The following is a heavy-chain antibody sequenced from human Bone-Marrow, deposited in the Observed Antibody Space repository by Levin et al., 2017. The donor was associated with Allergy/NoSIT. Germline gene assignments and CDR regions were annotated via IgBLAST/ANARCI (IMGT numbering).Heavy chain of an antibody. CDR1: GYTFTTYY. D-gene: IGHD2-2*01. CDR3: VTDRTAPVATAIKVRNWVDP. V-gene: IGHV1-46*01. J-gene: IGHJ5*02. CDR2: INPTDGAT. Sequence: ASVKVSCKASGYTFTTYYFNWVRQAPGQGLEWMGIINPTDGATSYAQRFLGRVSMTRDTSTSTVYMELSSLRSDDTAVYYCVTDRTAPVATAIKVRNWVDPWGQGTLVTVSS.